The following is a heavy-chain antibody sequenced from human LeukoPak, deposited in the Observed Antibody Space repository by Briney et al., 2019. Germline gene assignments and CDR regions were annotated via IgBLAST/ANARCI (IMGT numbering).Heavy chain of an antibody. V-gene: IGHV3-74*01. D-gene: IGHD3-3*01. CDR2: INSDGSST. CDR3: ARAEKYDFWSGNYYYGMDV. Sequence: GGSLRLSCAASGFTFSSYWMHWVRQAPGKGLVWVSRINSDGSSTSYADSVKGRFTISRDNAKNTLYLQMNSLRAEDTAAYYCARAEKYDFWSGNYYYGMDVWGQGTTVTVSS. CDR1: GFTFSSYW. J-gene: IGHJ6*02.